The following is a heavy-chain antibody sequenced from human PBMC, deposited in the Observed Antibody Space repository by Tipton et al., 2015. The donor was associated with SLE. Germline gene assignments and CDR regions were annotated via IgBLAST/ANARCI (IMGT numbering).Heavy chain of an antibody. D-gene: IGHD3-3*01. J-gene: IGHJ4*02. Sequence: SLRLSCAASGFTFSSYSMNWVRQAPGKGLEWLAIISFDGRNKYYADSVKGRFTISRDSSKNTLYLQMNSLRLEDTAVYYCAREGTVLRFLEWLSYFDYWGQGSLVTVSS. CDR1: GFTFSSYS. V-gene: IGHV3-30*04. CDR3: AREGTVLRFLEWLSYFDY. CDR2: ISFDGRNK.